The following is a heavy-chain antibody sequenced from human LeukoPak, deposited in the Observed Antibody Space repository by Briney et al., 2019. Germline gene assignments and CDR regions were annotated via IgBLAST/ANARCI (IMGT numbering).Heavy chain of an antibody. CDR2: ICHSGST. J-gene: IGHJ3*02. Sequence: SEALSLTCAVSGYSISSGYYWGWIRQPPVKGLEWIRRICHSGSTYYNPSLKSRVTISVDTPKNQFSLKLSSVTAADTAVYYCARDPGRYFDWLLIPDAFDIWGQGTMVTVSS. CDR3: ARDPGRYFDWLLIPDAFDI. V-gene: IGHV4-38-2*02. D-gene: IGHD3-9*01. CDR1: GYSISSGYY.